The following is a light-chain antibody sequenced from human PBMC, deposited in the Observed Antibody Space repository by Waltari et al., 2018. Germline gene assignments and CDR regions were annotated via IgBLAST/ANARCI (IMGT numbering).Light chain of an antibody. V-gene: IGKV3-15*01. Sequence: EIMMTQSPATLSVSPGERATLSCRASQSINSKVAWYQQKPGHTPRLLIYGASTRATGISSRFSGSGSGTEFTLTIRSLQSEDVALYSCQQYDNWPPVFGQGTRLEIK. CDR3: QQYDNWPPV. J-gene: IGKJ5*01. CDR2: GAS. CDR1: QSINSK.